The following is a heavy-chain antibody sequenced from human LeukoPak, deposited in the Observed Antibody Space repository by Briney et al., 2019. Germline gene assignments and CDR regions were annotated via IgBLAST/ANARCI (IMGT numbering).Heavy chain of an antibody. CDR2: RYPNRGNT. J-gene: IGHJ4*02. CDR3: TSGRWRKVDY. Sequence: ASVKVSCKASGYTFTTYDINRVRQATAQGLEWRGCRYPNRGNTGYAQKFEGRVTMTRNISISTAYIEVSSLRSGDTAVYYCTSGRWRKVDYWGQGTLVTVSS. CDR1: GYTFTTYD. V-gene: IGHV1-8*01. D-gene: IGHD3-3*01.